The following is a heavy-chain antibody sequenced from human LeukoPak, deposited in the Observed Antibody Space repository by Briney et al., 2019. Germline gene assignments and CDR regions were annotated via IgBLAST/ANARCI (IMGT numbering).Heavy chain of an antibody. V-gene: IGHV2-70*11. CDR2: IFWDEDK. J-gene: IGHJ4*02. D-gene: IGHD3-22*01. Sequence: SASGPTLAKPTQTLTLTCTFSGFSLSTNGMCVSWIRQPPGKALEWLARIFWDEDKYYSTSLKTRLTISKDTSKIQVVLTMTNMHPVDTATYYCARSLDYYDSSGYYSQDFDYWGQGTLVTVSS. CDR3: ARSLDYYDSSGYYSQDFDY. CDR1: GFSLSTNGMC.